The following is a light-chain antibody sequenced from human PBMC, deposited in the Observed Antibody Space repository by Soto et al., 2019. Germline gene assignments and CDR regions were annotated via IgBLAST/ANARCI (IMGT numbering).Light chain of an antibody. CDR3: QQSHNTPRT. CDR2: GVS. J-gene: IGKJ2*01. CDR1: QSIGRY. Sequence: DIQMTQSPSSLSASVGDRVTITCRASQSIGRYLNWYQQKPGKAPKLLIYGVSSLQSGVPSRFSGSGSGRDFTLTITSLQPEDFATYYCQQSHNTPRTFGQGTKVEIK. V-gene: IGKV1-39*01.